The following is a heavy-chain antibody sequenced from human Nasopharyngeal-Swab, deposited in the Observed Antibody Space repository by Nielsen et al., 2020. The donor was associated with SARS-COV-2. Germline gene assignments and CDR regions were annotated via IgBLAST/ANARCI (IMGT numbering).Heavy chain of an antibody. V-gene: IGHV4-59*01. Sequence: SETLSLTCTVSGDSISSYYWSWIRQPPGKGLEWIGYIYYSGSTNYNPSLKSRVTISVDTSKNQFSLKLSSATAADTAVYYCARVAPLSTMVRGVHYGMDVWGQGTTVTVSS. CDR1: GDSISSYY. CDR3: ARVAPLSTMVRGVHYGMDV. CDR2: IYYSGST. D-gene: IGHD3-10*01. J-gene: IGHJ6*02.